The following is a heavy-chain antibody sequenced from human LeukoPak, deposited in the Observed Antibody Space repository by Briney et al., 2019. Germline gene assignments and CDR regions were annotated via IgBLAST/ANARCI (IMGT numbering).Heavy chain of an antibody. CDR3: ASGYSNGGQIDY. J-gene: IGHJ4*02. CDR2: INHSGST. CDR1: GGAVMGYY. Sequence: SWTQARNCSTYGGAVMGYYWGEIRQPPSKELEWIGEINHSGSTNYNPSLKSRVTISVDTSKNQFSLKLSSVTAADTAVYYCASGYSNGGQIDYWGQGTLVTVSS. D-gene: IGHD6-19*01. V-gene: IGHV4-34*01.